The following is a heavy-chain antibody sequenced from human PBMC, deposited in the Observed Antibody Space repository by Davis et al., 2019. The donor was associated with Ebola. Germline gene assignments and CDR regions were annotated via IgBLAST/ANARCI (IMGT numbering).Heavy chain of an antibody. CDR3: ARDGGYYDSSGYDYFDY. CDR2: IWYDGRNK. CDR1: GFTFSSSG. Sequence: PGGSLRLSCAASGFTFSSSGMHWVRQAPGKGLEWVAVIWYDGRNKYYADSVKGRFTISRDNSKNTLYLQMNSLRAEDTAVYYCARDGGYYDSSGYDYFDYWGQGTLVTVSS. D-gene: IGHD3-22*01. J-gene: IGHJ4*02. V-gene: IGHV3-33*01.